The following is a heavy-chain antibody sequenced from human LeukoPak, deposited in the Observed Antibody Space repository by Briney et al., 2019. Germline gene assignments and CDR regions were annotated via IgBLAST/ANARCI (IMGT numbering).Heavy chain of an antibody. J-gene: IGHJ4*02. CDR2: INSDGSST. CDR1: GFTFSTYW. V-gene: IGHV3-74*01. D-gene: IGHD6-6*01. Sequence: GGSLRLSCAAAGFTFSTYWMHWVRQAPGKGLVWVSRINSDGSSTSYADSVKGRFTISRDNAKNTLYLQMNSLRAEDTAVYYCARYSSSSHYFDYWGQGTLVTVS. CDR3: ARYSSSSHYFDY.